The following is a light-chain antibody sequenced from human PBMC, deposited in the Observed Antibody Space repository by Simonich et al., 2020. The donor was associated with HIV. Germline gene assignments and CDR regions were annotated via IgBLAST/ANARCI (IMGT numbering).Light chain of an antibody. J-gene: IGKJ4*01. CDR1: QSVLSSSDNKNY. Sequence: DIVMTQSPDSLTVSLGERATINCKSSQSVLSSSDNKNYLAWYQQKPRQPPKLLISWASTRQSGVPDRFSGRGSGTDFTLTISSLQAEDVAVYYCQQFHSSPLTFGGGTKVEIK. CDR3: QQFHSSPLT. CDR2: WAS. V-gene: IGKV4-1*01.